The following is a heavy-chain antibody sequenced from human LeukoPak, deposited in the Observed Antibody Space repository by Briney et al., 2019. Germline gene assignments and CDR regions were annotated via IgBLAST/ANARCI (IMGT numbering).Heavy chain of an antibody. CDR3: AREASHSSGPKNAFDI. D-gene: IGHD6-19*01. CDR1: GGSISSYY. CDR2: IYYSGST. J-gene: IGHJ3*02. V-gene: IGHV4-59*01. Sequence: PSETLSLTCTVSGGSISSYYWSWIRQPPGKGLEWTGYIYYSGSTNYNPSLKSRVTISVDTSKNQFSLKLSSVTAADTAVYYCAREASHSSGPKNAFDIWGQGTMVTVSS.